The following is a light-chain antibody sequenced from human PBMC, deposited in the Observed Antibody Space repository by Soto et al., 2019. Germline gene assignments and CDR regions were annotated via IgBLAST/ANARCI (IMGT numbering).Light chain of an antibody. CDR3: QQYGSSPWT. V-gene: IGKV3-20*01. J-gene: IGKJ1*01. CDR1: QSISSSY. Sequence: EIVLTQSPGTLSLSPGERATLSCRASQSISSSYLAWYQQKPGQAPRPLIYGASSRATGIPDRFSGSGSGTDFTLTINRLEPEDFAVYYCQQYGSSPWTFGQGTKVEIK. CDR2: GAS.